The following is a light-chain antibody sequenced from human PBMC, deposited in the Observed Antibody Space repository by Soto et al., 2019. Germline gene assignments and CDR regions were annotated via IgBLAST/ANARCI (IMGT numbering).Light chain of an antibody. J-gene: IGLJ2*01. CDR1: SSDVGGYNY. CDR3: RSYTSSSTVV. CDR2: DVS. V-gene: IGLV2-14*01. Sequence: QSALTQPASVSGSPGQSITISCTGTSSDVGGYNYVSWYQQHPGKAPKLMIYDVSNRPSGVSNRFSGSKSGNTASLTISGLQAEDEDDYYCRSYTSSSTVVFAGGTKLTVL.